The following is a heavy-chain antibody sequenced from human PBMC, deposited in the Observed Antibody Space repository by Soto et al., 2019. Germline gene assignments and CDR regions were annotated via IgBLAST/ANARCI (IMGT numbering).Heavy chain of an antibody. V-gene: IGHV1-18*01. CDR2: ISGYNGDT. D-gene: IGHD3-22*01. J-gene: IGHJ4*02. Sequence: QVQLVQSGAEVKKPGASVKVSCKASGYTFTGYGIGWVRQAPGQGLEWMGWISGYNGDTNYAQNLQGRVTMTTDTSTSTACMELRSLRSDDTAVYYCARGGYYYDSSGYYSDYWGQGTLVTVSS. CDR1: GYTFTGYG. CDR3: ARGGYYYDSSGYYSDY.